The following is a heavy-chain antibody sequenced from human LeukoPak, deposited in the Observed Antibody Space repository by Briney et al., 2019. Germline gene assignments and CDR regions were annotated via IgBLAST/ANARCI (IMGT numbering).Heavy chain of an antibody. J-gene: IGHJ4*02. CDR2: VSSSGTTT. V-gene: IGHV3-48*02. Sequence: QAGGSLRLSCAASGFTFSSYSVIWARQAPGKGLEWVSYVSSSGTTTYYADSVKGRFTISRDNGKNLVSLQMNSLRDEDTAVYYCARADRDGNKRFLDWGQGTLVTVSS. D-gene: IGHD5-24*01. CDR1: GFTFSSYS. CDR3: ARADRDGNKRFLD.